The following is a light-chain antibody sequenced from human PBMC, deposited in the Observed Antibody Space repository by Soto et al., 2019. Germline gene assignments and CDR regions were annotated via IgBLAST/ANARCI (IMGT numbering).Light chain of an antibody. V-gene: IGLV2-8*01. J-gene: IGLJ1*01. CDR1: SSDVGGYNY. Sequence: QSVLTQPPSASWSPGQSVTISCTGTSSDVGGYNYVSWYQQHPGKAPKLMIYEVSKRPSVVPDRFSGSKSGNTASLTVSGLQAEDEADYYCSSYVGSNNFVFGTGTKLTVL. CDR2: EVS. CDR3: SSYVGSNNFV.